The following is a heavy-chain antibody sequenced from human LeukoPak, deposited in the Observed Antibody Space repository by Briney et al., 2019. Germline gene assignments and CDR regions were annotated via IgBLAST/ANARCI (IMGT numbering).Heavy chain of an antibody. D-gene: IGHD2-2*01. Sequence: PGGSLRLSCAASGFTFSSYAMSWVRQAPGKGLEWVAVISYDGSNKYYADSVKGRFTISRDNSKNTLYLQMNSLRAEDTAVYYCAKVPAALPYYYYGMDVWGQGTTVTVSS. J-gene: IGHJ6*02. V-gene: IGHV3-30*18. CDR3: AKVPAALPYYYYGMDV. CDR1: GFTFSSYA. CDR2: ISYDGSNK.